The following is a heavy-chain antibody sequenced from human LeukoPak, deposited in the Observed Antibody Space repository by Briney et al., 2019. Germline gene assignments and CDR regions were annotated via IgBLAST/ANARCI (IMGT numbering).Heavy chain of an antibody. V-gene: IGHV3-20*04. CDR3: ARGGLWFGELSTIPYYYYYMDV. CDR2: INWKGGST. D-gene: IGHD3-10*01. CDR1: GFTVRRKY. J-gene: IGHJ6*03. Sequence: GGSLRLSCAASGFTVRRKYMSWVRQAPGKGLEGVSGINWKGGSTGYADSVKVRFTISRDNAKNSLYLQMNRLRAEDTAVYYCARGGLWFGELSTIPYYYYYMDVWGKGTTVTVSS.